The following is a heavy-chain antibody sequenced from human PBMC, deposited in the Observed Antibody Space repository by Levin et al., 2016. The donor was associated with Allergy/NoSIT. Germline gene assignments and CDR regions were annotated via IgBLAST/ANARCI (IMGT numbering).Heavy chain of an antibody. Sequence: GESLKISCAASGFTLSSYAMSWVRQAPGKGLEWVSGISNSGGTTYYVDSVRGRFTISRDNSKNTLYLQMNSLRAEDTAVYYCAKERYYDSSGYPYNWFDPWGQGTLVTVSS. CDR3: AKERYYDSSGYPYNWFDP. V-gene: IGHV3-23*01. CDR2: ISNSGGTT. CDR1: GFTLSSYA. D-gene: IGHD3-22*01. J-gene: IGHJ5*02.